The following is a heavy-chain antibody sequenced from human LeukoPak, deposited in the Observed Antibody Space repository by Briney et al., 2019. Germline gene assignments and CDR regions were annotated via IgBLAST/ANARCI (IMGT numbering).Heavy chain of an antibody. CDR3: ARRHYDRTGYYYVD. J-gene: IGHJ4*02. Sequence: GGSLRLSCAASGFTVSSNYMRWVRQAPGKGLEWVSVMFTNGDTNYADSGKGRFTISRDSFKNTLYLQMSSLRAEDTAVYFCARRHYDRTGYYYVDWGQGTLVTVSS. CDR2: MFTNGDT. CDR1: GFTVSSNY. V-gene: IGHV3-66*04. D-gene: IGHD3-22*01.